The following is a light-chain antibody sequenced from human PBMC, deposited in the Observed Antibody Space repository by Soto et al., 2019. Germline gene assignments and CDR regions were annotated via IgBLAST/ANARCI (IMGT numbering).Light chain of an antibody. CDR1: QSLSSNY. CDR2: GAS. J-gene: IGKJ3*01. V-gene: IGKV3-20*01. Sequence: EIVLTQSPGTLSLSPGERATLSCRASQSLSSNYLAWYQQRPGQSPRLLVYGASSRATGIPDRFSGSGFVTDFDLTISRLEPEASAVYYCHQYDNAPFTVGRGTRVGIK. CDR3: HQYDNAPFT.